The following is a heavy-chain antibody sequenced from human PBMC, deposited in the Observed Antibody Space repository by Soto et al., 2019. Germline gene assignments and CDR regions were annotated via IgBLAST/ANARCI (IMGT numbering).Heavy chain of an antibody. CDR2: IITLFGTS. CDR1: GGTFSSHS. J-gene: IGHJ4*02. CDR3: AREVGYGDFSAALLD. D-gene: IGHD2-21*02. Sequence: GASVKVSCKASGGTFSSHSINWVRQAPGQGLEWMGGIITLFGTSNYARNFQGRVTITADQSTSTAYMELNSLTSDDTAVYYCAREVGYGDFSAALLDWGQGTLVTVSS. V-gene: IGHV1-69*13.